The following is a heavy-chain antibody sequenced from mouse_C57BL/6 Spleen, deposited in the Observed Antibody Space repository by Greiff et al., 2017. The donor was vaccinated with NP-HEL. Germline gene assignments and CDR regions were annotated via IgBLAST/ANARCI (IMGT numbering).Heavy chain of an antibody. CDR2: SRNKANDYTT. J-gene: IGHJ4*01. CDR1: GFTFSDFY. Sequence: EVHLVESGGGLVQSGRSLRLSCATSGFTFSDFYMEWVRQAPGKGLEWIAASRNKANDYTTEYSASVKGRFIVSRDTSQSILYLQMNALRAEDTAIYYCARDLDLWGQGTSVTVSS. V-gene: IGHV7-1*01. CDR3: ARDLDL.